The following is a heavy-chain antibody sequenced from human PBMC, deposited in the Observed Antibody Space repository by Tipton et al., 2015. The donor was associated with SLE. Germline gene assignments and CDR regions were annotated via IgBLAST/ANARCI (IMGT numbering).Heavy chain of an antibody. CDR1: GFTFSSYS. CDR3: ARDPTVLPGLLYGDAFDI. J-gene: IGHJ3*02. V-gene: IGHV3-21*01. D-gene: IGHD2-2*02. Sequence: GSLRLSCAASGFTFSSYSMNWVRQAPGKGLEWVSFISSSSSYIYNADSVKGRFTISRDNAKNSLYLQMNSLRAEDTAVYYCARDPTVLPGLLYGDAFDIWGQGTMVTVSS. CDR2: ISSSSSYI.